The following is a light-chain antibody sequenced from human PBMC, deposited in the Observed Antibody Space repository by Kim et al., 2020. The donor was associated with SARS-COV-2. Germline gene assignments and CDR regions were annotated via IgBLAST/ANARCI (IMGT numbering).Light chain of an antibody. J-gene: IGKJ2*01. Sequence: DIHMTQSPSTLSASVGDRVSITCRASQGVNKWLAWYQQKPGTAPKLLIYKASSLNTGVPSRFSGSGSGTEFTLTISSLQPDDFATYYCQQYSSDLYTFGLGTKLEI. CDR1: QGVNKW. CDR3: QQYSSDLYT. V-gene: IGKV1-5*03. CDR2: KAS.